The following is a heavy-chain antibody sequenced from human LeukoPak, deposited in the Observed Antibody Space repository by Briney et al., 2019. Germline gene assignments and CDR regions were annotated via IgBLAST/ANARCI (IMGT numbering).Heavy chain of an antibody. CDR1: GASISTYY. Sequence: SETLSLTSTVSGASISTYYWSWIRQPPGRGLEWIGYCHYSGSTSYNPSLKSRLMIPVDTSKNQFSLKLSSVTAADTAVYYCARGFYDSSAYSNPFDNWGPGSLVTVSS. CDR3: ARGFYDSSAYSNPFDN. CDR2: CHYSGST. D-gene: IGHD3-22*01. V-gene: IGHV4-59*08. J-gene: IGHJ4*02.